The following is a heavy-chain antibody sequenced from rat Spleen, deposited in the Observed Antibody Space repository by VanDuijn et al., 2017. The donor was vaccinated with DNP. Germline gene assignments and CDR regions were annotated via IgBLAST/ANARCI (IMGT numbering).Heavy chain of an antibody. J-gene: IGHJ2*01. CDR1: GFIFSDYN. Sequence: EVQLVESGGGLVQPGRSLKLSCAGSGFIFSDYNMAWVRQAPKKGLEWVATISNDGSSTSYRDSVKGRCILSRDNAKSTLYLQMDRLRSEDTATYYCARPDYWGQGVMVTVSS. V-gene: IGHV5-7*01. CDR2: ISNDGSST. CDR3: ARPDY.